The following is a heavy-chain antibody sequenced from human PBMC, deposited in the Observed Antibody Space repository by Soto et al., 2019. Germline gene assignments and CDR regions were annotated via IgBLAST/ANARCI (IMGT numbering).Heavy chain of an antibody. J-gene: IGHJ5*02. Sequence: SETLSLTCTVSGGSINSRDYYWGWIRQPPGKGLEWIGNIYYSGSASYNPSLKSRVTISVDTSKNQFSLKLSSVTAADTAVYYCARHLAVAGIWFDPWGQGTLVTVSS. V-gene: IGHV4-39*01. CDR3: ARHLAVAGIWFDP. CDR1: GGSINSRDYY. CDR2: IYYSGSA. D-gene: IGHD6-19*01.